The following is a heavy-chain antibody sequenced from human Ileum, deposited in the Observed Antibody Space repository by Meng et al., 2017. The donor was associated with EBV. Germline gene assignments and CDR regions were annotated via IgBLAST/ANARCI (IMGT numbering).Heavy chain of an antibody. J-gene: IGHJ5*02. CDR2: IWYDGSNK. CDR3: ARDALELRGIDP. D-gene: IGHD1-7*01. CDR1: GFTFSSYG. Sequence: QVRLGESGGGVVQPGRSLRLSCAASGFTFSSYGMHWVRQAPGKGLEWVAVIWYDGSNKYYADSVKGRFTISRDNSKNTLYLQMNSLRAEDTAVYYCARDALELRGIDPWGQGTLVTVSS. V-gene: IGHV3-33*01.